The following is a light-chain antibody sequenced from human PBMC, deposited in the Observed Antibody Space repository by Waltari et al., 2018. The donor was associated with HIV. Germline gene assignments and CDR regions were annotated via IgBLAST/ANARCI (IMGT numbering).Light chain of an antibody. CDR3: GSYTATNSMM. Sequence: QSALTQPAYVSGSPGQSIPLSCTGPTLDASSFASVPWYQQHPGKVPTLIIYEVSFRASGVSNRFSASKSGNTTSLTISGLQAEDEAVYYCGSYTATNSMMFGGGTKLTVL. J-gene: IGLJ3*02. CDR1: TLDASSFAS. V-gene: IGLV2-14*01. CDR2: EVS.